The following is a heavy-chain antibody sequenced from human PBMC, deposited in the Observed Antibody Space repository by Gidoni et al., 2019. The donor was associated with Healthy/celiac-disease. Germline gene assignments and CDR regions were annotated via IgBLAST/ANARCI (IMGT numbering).Heavy chain of an antibody. CDR2: IYYSGST. CDR3: ARPGILTGISDDY. V-gene: IGHV4-39*01. J-gene: IGHJ4*02. Sequence: QLQLQESGPGLVKPSETLSLPCTVSAGSISSSSYYWGWIRQPPGKGLEWIGSIYYSGSTYYNPSLKSRVTISVDTSKNQFSLKLSSVTAADTAVYYCARPGILTGISDDYWGQGTLVTVSS. D-gene: IGHD3-9*01. CDR1: AGSISSSSYY.